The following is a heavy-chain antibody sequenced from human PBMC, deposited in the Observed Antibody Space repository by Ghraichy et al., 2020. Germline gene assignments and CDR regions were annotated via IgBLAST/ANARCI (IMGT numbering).Heavy chain of an antibody. D-gene: IGHD1-26*01. J-gene: IGHJ2*01. V-gene: IGHV1-69*13. CDR1: GGTFSSYA. CDR2: IIPIFGTA. Sequence: SVKVSCKASGGTFSSYAISWVRQAPGQGLEWMGGIIPIFGTANYAQKFQGRVTITADESTSTAYMELSSLRSEDTAVYYCARAGIVGATFDWYFDLWGRGTLVTVSS. CDR3: ARAGIVGATFDWYFDL.